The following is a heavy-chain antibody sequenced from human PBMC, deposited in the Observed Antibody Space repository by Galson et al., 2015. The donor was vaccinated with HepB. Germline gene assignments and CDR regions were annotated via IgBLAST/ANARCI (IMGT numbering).Heavy chain of an antibody. V-gene: IGHV3-9*01. D-gene: IGHD6-19*01. CDR3: AKGESSGPLDY. Sequence: SLRLSCAASGFTFDDYAMHWVRQAPGKGLEWVSGISWNSGSIGYADSVNGRFTISRDNAKNSLYLQMNSLRAEDTALYYCAKGESSGPLDYWGQGTLVTVSS. CDR2: ISWNSGSI. CDR1: GFTFDDYA. J-gene: IGHJ4*02.